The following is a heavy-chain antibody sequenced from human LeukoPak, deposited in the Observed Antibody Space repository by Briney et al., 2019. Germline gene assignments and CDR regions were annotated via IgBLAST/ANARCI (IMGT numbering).Heavy chain of an antibody. V-gene: IGHV4-34*01. Sequence: SDTLSLTCAVYGGSFSGYYWSWIRQPPGKGLEWIGEINHSGSTNYNPSLKSRVTISVDTSKNQFSLKLSSVTAADTAVYYCARGLSAIVHWGQGTLVTVSS. D-gene: IGHD2-21*02. CDR2: INHSGST. J-gene: IGHJ4*02. CDR1: GGSFSGYY. CDR3: ARGLSAIVH.